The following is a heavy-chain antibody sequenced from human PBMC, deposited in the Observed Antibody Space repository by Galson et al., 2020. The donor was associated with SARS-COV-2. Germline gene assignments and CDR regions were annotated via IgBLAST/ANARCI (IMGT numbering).Heavy chain of an antibody. V-gene: IGHV4-30-2*01. D-gene: IGHD4-17*01. CDR3: ARLHYGEYAPEAFDI. J-gene: IGHJ3*02. Sequence: SETMSLTCAVSGTSISGGSYSWNWIRQPPGQGLEWLGYISHSGGTYYNPSLKSRVTISGDRSKNQFSLRLSSVTAADAAVYFCARLHYGEYAPEAFDIWGPGTRVTVAS. CDR2: ISHSGGT. CDR1: GTSISGGSYS.